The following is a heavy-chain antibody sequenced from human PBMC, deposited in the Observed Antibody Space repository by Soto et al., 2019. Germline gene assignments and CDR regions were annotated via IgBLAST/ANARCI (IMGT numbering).Heavy chain of an antibody. CDR1: GYSFTSYW. J-gene: IGHJ6*02. CDR3: ARHSTVQWLVKRYYYYGMDV. D-gene: IGHD6-19*01. Sequence: PGESLKISCKGSGYSFTSYWISWVRQMPGKGLEWMGRIDPSDSYTNYSPSFQGHVTIPADKSISTAYLQWSSLKASDTAMYYCARHSTVQWLVKRYYYYGMDVWGQGTTVTVSS. CDR2: IDPSDSYT. V-gene: IGHV5-10-1*01.